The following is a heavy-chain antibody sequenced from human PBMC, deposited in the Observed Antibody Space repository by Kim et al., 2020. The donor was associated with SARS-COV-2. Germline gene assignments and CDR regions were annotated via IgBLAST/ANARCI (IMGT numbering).Heavy chain of an antibody. CDR1: GGSFSLDF. D-gene: IGHD3-9*01. CDR2: INHGGST. V-gene: IGHV4-34*01. CDR3: ARARQGMVKVSDCGSLTGSTAHDYYTDV. J-gene: IGHJ6*03. Sequence: SETLSLTCAVSGGSFSLDFWTWIRQSPGKGLEWIGDINHGGSTNYNPSLKSRVTISIDTYKNQFSLSLNSVTAADTAIYFCARARQGMVKVSDCGSLTGSTAHDYYTDVGPKGTSVPVSS.